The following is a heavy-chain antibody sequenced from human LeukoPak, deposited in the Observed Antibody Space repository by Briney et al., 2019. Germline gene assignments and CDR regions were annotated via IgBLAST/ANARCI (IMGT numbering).Heavy chain of an antibody. CDR2: IKQDGSEK. J-gene: IGHJ4*02. D-gene: IGHD6-13*01. CDR3: ARDNMKDGGIAAADTDY. CDR1: GFTFSSYW. Sequence: PGGSLRLSCAASGFTFSSYWMSWVRQAPGKGLECVANIKQDGSEKYYVDSVEGRFTISRDNAKNSLYLQLNSLRAEDTAIYYCARDNMKDGGIAAADTDYWGQGTLVTVSS. V-gene: IGHV3-7*01.